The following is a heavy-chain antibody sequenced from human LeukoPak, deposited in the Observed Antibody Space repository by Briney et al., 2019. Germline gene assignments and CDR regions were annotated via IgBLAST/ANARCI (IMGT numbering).Heavy chain of an antibody. V-gene: IGHV3-48*01. CDR1: GFTFSSYS. Sequence: PGGSLRLSCAASGFTFSSYSMNWVRQAPGKGLEWVSYISSSSTTIYYADSVKGRFTISRDNAKNSLYLQMNSLRAEDTAVYYCTRDRAFTMIRGVITNWFDPWGQGTLVTVSS. CDR3: TRDRAFTMIRGVITNWFDP. J-gene: IGHJ5*02. CDR2: ISSSSTTI. D-gene: IGHD3-10*01.